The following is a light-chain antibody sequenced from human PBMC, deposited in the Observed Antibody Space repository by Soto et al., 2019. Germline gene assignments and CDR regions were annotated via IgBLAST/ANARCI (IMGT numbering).Light chain of an antibody. CDR1: QTVGSD. CDR2: DAS. J-gene: IGKJ5*01. Sequence: ILITQSPATLSVSPGERATLSCRASQTVGSDLAWYQQKPVQAPSLLIYDASTRATDIPARLSGSGSGTDFTLTISSLQSEDFAVYFCKQHKTWPLTFGHGTRLESK. CDR3: KQHKTWPLT. V-gene: IGKV3-15*01.